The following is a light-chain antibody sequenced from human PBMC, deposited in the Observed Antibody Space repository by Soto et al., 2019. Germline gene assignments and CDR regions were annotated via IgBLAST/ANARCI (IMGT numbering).Light chain of an antibody. CDR3: QQYDSSPWT. CDR1: QSVSSY. J-gene: IGKJ1*01. Sequence: EIVLTQSPATLSLSPGERATLSCRASQSVSSYLAWYKQKPGQAPRLLSYAASNRATGIPDRFSGSGSGAEFTLSISRLEPEDFAVYYCQQYDSSPWTFGQGTKVDIK. CDR2: AAS. V-gene: IGKV3-20*01.